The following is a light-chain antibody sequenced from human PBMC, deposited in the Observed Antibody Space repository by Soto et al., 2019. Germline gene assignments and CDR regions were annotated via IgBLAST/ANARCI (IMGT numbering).Light chain of an antibody. CDR2: GNS. V-gene: IGLV1-40*01. Sequence: QSVLTQPPSVSGAPGQRVTISCAGSSSNIGAGYDVHWYQQLPGTAPKLLIYGNSNRPSGVPDRFSGSKSGTSASLAITGLQAEDEADYYCQSYDSSLSGSFYGVGTGTKV. J-gene: IGLJ1*01. CDR1: SSNIGAGYD. CDR3: QSYDSSLSGSFYG.